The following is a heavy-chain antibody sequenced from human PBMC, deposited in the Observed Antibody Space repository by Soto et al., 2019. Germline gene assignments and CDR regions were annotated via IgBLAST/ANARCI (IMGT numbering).Heavy chain of an antibody. V-gene: IGHV1-8*01. Sequence: GASVKVSCKASGYTFTSYDINWVRQATGQGLEWMGWMNPNSGNTGYAQKFQGRVTMTRNTSISTAYMELSSLRSEDTAVYYCARGLRGSSWYFSDYLLDYWGQGTLVTVSS. CDR2: MNPNSGNT. CDR1: GYTFTSYD. CDR3: ARGLRGSSWYFSDYLLDY. D-gene: IGHD6-13*01. J-gene: IGHJ4*02.